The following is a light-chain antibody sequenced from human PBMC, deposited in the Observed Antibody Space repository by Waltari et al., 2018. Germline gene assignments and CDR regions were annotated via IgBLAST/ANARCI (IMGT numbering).Light chain of an antibody. J-gene: IGLJ3*02. Sequence: NFVLTQPHSVSESPGKTVTISCARSSGSIAANYVQWFHQRPGSAPTTVIYEDNQRPSGVPARFSGSIDSSSNSASLTISGLKTEDEADYYCQSFDSSNHRVFGGGTKLTVL. CDR3: QSFDSSNHRV. V-gene: IGLV6-57*04. CDR2: EDN. CDR1: SGSIAANY.